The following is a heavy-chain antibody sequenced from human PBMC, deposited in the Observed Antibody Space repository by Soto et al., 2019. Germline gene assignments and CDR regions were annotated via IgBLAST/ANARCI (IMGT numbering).Heavy chain of an antibody. J-gene: IGHJ4*02. V-gene: IGHV3-11*01. CDR1: GFSFSDYY. CDR2: ISSSGSTI. Sequence: AGGSLRLSSAASGFSFSDYYMSWIRQAPGKGLEWVSYISSSGSTIHYAASVKGRFTISRDNAKNSLYVQMNSLRAEDPGVYSCATVRGPDSPYPDYWGQGTL. CDR3: ATVRGPDSPYPDY. D-gene: IGHD3-22*01.